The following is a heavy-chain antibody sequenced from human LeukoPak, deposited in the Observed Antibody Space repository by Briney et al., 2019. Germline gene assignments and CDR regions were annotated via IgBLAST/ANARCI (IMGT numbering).Heavy chain of an antibody. V-gene: IGHV3-53*01. CDR3: ARGETSSYDY. CDR1: GFTFSSYA. Sequence: GGSLRLSCAASGFTFSSYAMSWVRQAPGKGLEWVSVIYSGGNTYYADSVKGRFTISRDNSKNTVYLQMNSLRAEGTAVYYCARGETSSYDYWGQGTLVTVSS. CDR2: IYSGGNT. J-gene: IGHJ4*02. D-gene: IGHD2-2*01.